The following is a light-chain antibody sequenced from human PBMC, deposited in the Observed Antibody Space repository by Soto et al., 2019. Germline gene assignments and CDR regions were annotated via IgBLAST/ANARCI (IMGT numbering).Light chain of an antibody. J-gene: IGKJ3*01. V-gene: IGKV3-11*01. CDR1: QSVSSY. CDR2: DAS. Sequence: EIVLTQSPATLSLSPGERATRSCRASQSVSSYLAWYQQKPGQAPRLLIYDASNRATGIPARFSGSGSGTDFTLTISSLEPEDFAVYYCQQRSNWIFTFGPGTKVDIK. CDR3: QQRSNWIFT.